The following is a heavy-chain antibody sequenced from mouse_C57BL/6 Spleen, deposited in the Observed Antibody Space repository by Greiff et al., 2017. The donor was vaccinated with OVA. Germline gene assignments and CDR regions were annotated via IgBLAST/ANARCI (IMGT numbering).Heavy chain of an antibody. V-gene: IGHV5-17*01. D-gene: IGHD2-4*01. Sequence: EWVAYISSGSSTIYYADTVKGRFTISSDNAKNTLFLQMTSLRSEDTAMYYCARIYYDYDSAKGYWGQGTSVTVS. CDR2: ISSGSSTI. CDR3: ARIYYDYDSAKGY. J-gene: IGHJ4*01.